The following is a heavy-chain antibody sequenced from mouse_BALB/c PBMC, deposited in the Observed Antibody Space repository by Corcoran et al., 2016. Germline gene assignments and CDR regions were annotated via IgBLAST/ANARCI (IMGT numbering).Heavy chain of an antibody. V-gene: IGHV14-3*02. CDR3: ARSEGKGTWFAY. D-gene: IGHD3-3*01. J-gene: IGHJ3*01. Sequence: EVQLQQSGAELVKPGASVKLSCTAAGFNSNDTYMHWVKQRPEQGLAWIGRIDPANGNTKYDPKFQGKATITADTSSNTAYLQLSSLTSEDTAVYYGARSEGKGTWFAYWGQGTLVTVSA. CDR2: IDPANGNT. CDR1: GFNSNDTY.